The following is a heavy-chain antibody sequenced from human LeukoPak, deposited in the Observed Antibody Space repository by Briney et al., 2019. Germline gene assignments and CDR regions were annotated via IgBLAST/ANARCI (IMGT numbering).Heavy chain of an antibody. CDR1: GFSFTAYS. V-gene: IGHV3-48*01. Sequence: GGSLRSACAASGFSFTAYSMNWVRQAPGRGLEWISYIGPGGDIYYADSVTGRFTVSRDTAKNSLYLQMNGLRVEDTAVYYCARRFDSWGQGALVTVSS. CDR3: ARRFDS. CDR2: IGPGGDI. J-gene: IGHJ4*02.